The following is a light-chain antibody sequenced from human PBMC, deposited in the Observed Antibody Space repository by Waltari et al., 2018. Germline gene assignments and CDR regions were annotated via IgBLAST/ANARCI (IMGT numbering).Light chain of an antibody. CDR2: SAS. CDR1: QSISTY. CDR3: QQYRT. J-gene: IGKJ1*01. Sequence: DIQMTQSPSSLSASVGDRVTITCRASQSISTYLSWYQQRPGKAPRLLIFSASDLKNGVPSRFSGSGSGTDFTLTISSLQPEDFAIYYCQQYRTFGQGTKVEIK. V-gene: IGKV1-39*01.